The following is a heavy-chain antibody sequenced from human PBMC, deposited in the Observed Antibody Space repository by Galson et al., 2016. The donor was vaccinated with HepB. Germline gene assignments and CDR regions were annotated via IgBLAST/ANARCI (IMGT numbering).Heavy chain of an antibody. J-gene: IGHJ2*01. Sequence: SLRLSCAASGFTVSSNYMSWVRQAPGRGLEWVSVIYSGGSTNYADSVKGRFTISRDNSKNTLYLQMNSLRAEDTAVYYCSRERAVLEGAGLYWYFDLWGRGTLVTVPS. D-gene: IGHD6-19*01. CDR1: GFTVSSNY. V-gene: IGHV3-53*01. CDR2: IYSGGST. CDR3: SRERAVLEGAGLYWYFDL.